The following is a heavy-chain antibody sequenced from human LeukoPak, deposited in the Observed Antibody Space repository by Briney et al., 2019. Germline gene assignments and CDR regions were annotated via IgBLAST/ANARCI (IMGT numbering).Heavy chain of an antibody. CDR2: IYPGDSDT. J-gene: IGHJ6*03. D-gene: IGHD2-15*01. V-gene: IGHV5-51*01. Sequence: GESLKISCKGSGYSFTSYWIGWVRQMPGKGLEWMGIIYPGDSDTRYSPSFQGQVTISADKSISTAYLQWSSLKASDTAMYYCARTTVRVVVVVGYYYMDVWGKGTTVTVSS. CDR1: GYSFTSYW. CDR3: ARTTVRVVVVVGYYYMDV.